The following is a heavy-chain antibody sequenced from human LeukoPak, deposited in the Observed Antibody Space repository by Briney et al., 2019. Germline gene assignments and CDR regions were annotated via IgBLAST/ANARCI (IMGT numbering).Heavy chain of an antibody. D-gene: IGHD3-22*01. CDR3: VKDMGYDYDSRGYTLAY. V-gene: IGHV3-9*01. J-gene: IGHJ4*02. CDR2: IDWKRDSI. Sequence: PGGSLRLSCAASGFTFGSYAMHWVRHAPGKGLEWVSGIDWKRDSICYADSVKRRFTISRDNAKNSLYLHMSSLRTEDTALYTCVKDMGYDYDSRGYTLAYWGQGTLVTVSS. CDR1: GFTFGSYA.